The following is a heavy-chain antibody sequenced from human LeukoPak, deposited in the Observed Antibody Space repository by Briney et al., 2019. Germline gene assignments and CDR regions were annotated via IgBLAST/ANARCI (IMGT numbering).Heavy chain of an antibody. CDR2: INPNSGGT. V-gene: IGHV1-2*06. J-gene: IGHJ4*02. CDR1: RYTFTGYY. D-gene: IGHD3-22*01. Sequence: ASVKVSCKASRYTFTGYYMHWARQAPGQGLEWMGRINPNSGGTNYAQKFQGRVTMTRDTSINTAYMDLSRLRSDDTAVYYCARGRNSVYYFNVVAPSYFDYWGQGTLVTVSS. CDR3: ARGRNSVYYFNVVAPSYFDY.